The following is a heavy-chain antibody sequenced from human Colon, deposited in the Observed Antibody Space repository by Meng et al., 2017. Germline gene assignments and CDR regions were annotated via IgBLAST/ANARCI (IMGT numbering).Heavy chain of an antibody. D-gene: IGHD6-19*01. CDR1: GLTFSSRV. J-gene: IGHJ4*02. Sequence: GESLQISCAASGLTFSSRVMSWVRQAPGKGLEWLAAITDSGVGTFYADSVKGRFTIYRDNSKNTQYLQMSSLRSEAPAVYYCGTYTSGSYTPPPADWGQGTLVTVSS. V-gene: IGHV3-23*01. CDR2: ITDSGVGT. CDR3: GTYTSGSYTPPPAD.